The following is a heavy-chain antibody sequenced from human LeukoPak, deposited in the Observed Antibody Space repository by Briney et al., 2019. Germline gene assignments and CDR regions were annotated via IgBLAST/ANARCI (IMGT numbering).Heavy chain of an antibody. CDR2: LSGSGSTT. CDR3: AKAGYSSSWPFDY. Sequence: GGSLRLSCAASGFTFSSYGMSWVRQAPGKGLEWVSALSGSGSTTYYADSVKGRFTISRDNSKNTLLLQMNSLRVEDTAVYYCAKAGYSSSWPFDYWGQGTLVTVSS. J-gene: IGHJ4*02. CDR1: GFTFSSYG. D-gene: IGHD6-13*01. V-gene: IGHV3-23*01.